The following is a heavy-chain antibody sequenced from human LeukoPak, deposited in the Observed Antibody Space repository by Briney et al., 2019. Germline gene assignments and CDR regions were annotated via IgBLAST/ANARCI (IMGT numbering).Heavy chain of an antibody. J-gene: IGHJ4*02. CDR1: GYTLTELS. D-gene: IGHD3-22*01. CDR3: ATKPPYYDSSGYYYFDY. Sequence: EASVKVSCKVSGYTLTELSMHWVRQAPGKGLEWMGGFDPEDGETIYAQKFQGRVTMTEDTSTDTAYMELSSLRSEDTAVYYCATKPPYYDSSGYYYFDYWGQGTLVTVSS. V-gene: IGHV1-24*01. CDR2: FDPEDGET.